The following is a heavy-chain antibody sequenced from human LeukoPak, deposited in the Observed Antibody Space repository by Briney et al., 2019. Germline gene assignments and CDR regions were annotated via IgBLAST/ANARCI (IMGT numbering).Heavy chain of an antibody. Sequence: PGGSLRLSCAASGFTVSSNYMSWVRQAPGKGLEWVSAISASGGSTYYADSVKGRFTISRDNSKNTLYLQMNSLRAEDTAVYYCAKDPLYCSGGGCYYSGYYFDYWGQGTLVTVSS. V-gene: IGHV3-23*01. J-gene: IGHJ4*02. D-gene: IGHD2-15*01. CDR3: AKDPLYCSGGGCYYSGYYFDY. CDR2: ISASGGST. CDR1: GFTVSSNY.